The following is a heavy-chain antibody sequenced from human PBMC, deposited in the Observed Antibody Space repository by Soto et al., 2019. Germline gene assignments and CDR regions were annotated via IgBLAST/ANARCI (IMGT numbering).Heavy chain of an antibody. CDR2: MNPHTGET. CDR3: AKKHSGSSLAY. Sequence: ASVKVCCKTSGYNIISSESSWVRQAPGQGLELMGWMNPHTGETDATRKFQGRLTMTRNISINTAYLELSSLTSEDTAVYYCAKKHSGSSLAYWGQGSLVTVSS. CDR1: GYNIISSE. J-gene: IGHJ4*02. D-gene: IGHD6-6*01. V-gene: IGHV1-8*02.